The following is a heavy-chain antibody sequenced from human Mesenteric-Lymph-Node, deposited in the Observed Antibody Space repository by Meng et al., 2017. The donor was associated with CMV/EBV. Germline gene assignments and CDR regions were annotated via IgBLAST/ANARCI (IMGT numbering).Heavy chain of an antibody. CDR1: GGSSSNYY. J-gene: IGHJ4*02. CDR2: INHSGST. D-gene: IGHD1/OR15-1a*01. Sequence: LSLTCAVYGGSSSNYYWSWIRQPPGKDLEWIGEINHSGSTTYNPSLKSRVTISVDTSKNQFSLKLTSVTAADTAIYYCARDEVGTGTWGQGTLVTVSS. V-gene: IGHV4-34*01. CDR3: ARDEVGTGT.